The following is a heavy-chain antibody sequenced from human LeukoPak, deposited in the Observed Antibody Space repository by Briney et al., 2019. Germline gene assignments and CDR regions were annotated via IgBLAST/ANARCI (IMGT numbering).Heavy chain of an antibody. CDR3: ARDGSGYEMDY. CDR2: IYYSGST. Sequence: SETLSLTCTVSGGSISSYCWSWIRQPPGKGLEWIGYIYYSGSTNYNPSLKSRVTISVDTSKNQFSLKLSSVTAADTAVYYCARDGSGYEMDYWGQGTLVTVSS. J-gene: IGHJ4*02. V-gene: IGHV4-59*01. D-gene: IGHD5-12*01. CDR1: GGSISSYC.